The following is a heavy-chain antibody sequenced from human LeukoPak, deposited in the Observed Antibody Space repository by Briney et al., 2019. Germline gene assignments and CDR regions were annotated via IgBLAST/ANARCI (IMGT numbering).Heavy chain of an antibody. D-gene: IGHD1-26*01. CDR2: ISGSGGST. CDR3: ARPSGLAAYGFDY. V-gene: IGHV3-23*01. J-gene: IGHJ4*02. Sequence: GGTLTLSCAASGFTFSSYGMSWVRQAPGKGLEWVSAISGSGGSTYYADSVKGRFTISRDNSKNTLYLQMNSLRAEDTAVYYCARPSGLAAYGFDYWGQGTLVTVSS. CDR1: GFTFSSYG.